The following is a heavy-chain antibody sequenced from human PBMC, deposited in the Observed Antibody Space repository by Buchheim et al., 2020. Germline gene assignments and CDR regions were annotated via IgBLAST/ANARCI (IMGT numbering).Heavy chain of an antibody. J-gene: IGHJ6*02. Sequence: QVQVVESGGGVVQPGGSPRLSCGASGFSFRDYGMHWVRQAPGKGLEWVAVISYDGSKTYYGDSVKGRFTISRDNSKKMVFLQMNSLRVEDTAVYYCTKAFYYGSGDYYSRMGYFFGMDVWGPGTT. CDR1: GFSFRDYG. CDR2: ISYDGSKT. CDR3: TKAFYYGSGDYYSRMGYFFGMDV. V-gene: IGHV3-30*18. D-gene: IGHD3-10*01.